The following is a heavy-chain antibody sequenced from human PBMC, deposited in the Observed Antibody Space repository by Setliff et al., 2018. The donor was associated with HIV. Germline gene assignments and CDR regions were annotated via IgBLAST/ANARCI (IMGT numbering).Heavy chain of an antibody. D-gene: IGHD3-10*01. J-gene: IGHJ6*03. Sequence: GGSLRLSCSASGFTFSSYTMNWVRQAPGKGLEWVSSISSSSGYINYADSVQGRFTISRDNAKNSLFLQMNSLRAEDTAVYYCARGRLLWSGSYYYYYMDVWGKGTTVTVSS. CDR2: ISSSSGYI. CDR1: GFTFSSYT. CDR3: ARGRLLWSGSYYYYYMDV. V-gene: IGHV3-21*01.